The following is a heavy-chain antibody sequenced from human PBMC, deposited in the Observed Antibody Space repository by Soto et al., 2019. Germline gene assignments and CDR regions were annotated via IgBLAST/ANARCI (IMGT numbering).Heavy chain of an antibody. J-gene: IGHJ5*02. CDR2: ISGSGGST. CDR3: AKIPVVVVAANNWFDP. D-gene: IGHD2-15*01. CDR1: GFTFSSYA. Sequence: GGSLRLSCAASGFTFSSYAMSWVRQAPGKGLEWVSAISGSGGSTYYADSVKGRFTIYRDNSKNTLYLQMNSLRAEDTAVYYCAKIPVVVVAANNWFDPWGQGTLVTVSS. V-gene: IGHV3-23*01.